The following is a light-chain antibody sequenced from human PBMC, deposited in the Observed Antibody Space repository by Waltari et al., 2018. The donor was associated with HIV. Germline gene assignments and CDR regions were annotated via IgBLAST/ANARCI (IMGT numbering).Light chain of an antibody. CDR3: HQYNKWPRGT. Sequence: VMTQSPAPVSVSPGGRATLPCRDSQSVGSYLDWYQQKPGQAPRLLIYGASTRATGSPTRFSGSGSGTEFTLTISSLKSEDFAVYYCHQYNKWPRGTFGGGTKVEV. CDR2: GAS. CDR1: QSVGSY. V-gene: IGKV3-15*01. J-gene: IGKJ4*01.